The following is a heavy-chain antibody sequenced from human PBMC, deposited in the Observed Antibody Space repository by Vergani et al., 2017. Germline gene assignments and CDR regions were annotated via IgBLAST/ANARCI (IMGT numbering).Heavy chain of an antibody. J-gene: IGHJ1*01. D-gene: IGHD2-2*02. V-gene: IGHV3-30-3*01. CDR3: ARAPSSLLYRAGYFQH. CDR2: ISYDGSNK. CDR1: GFTFSSYA. Sequence: QVQLVESGGGVVQPGRFLRLSCAASGFTFSSYAMHWVRQAPGKGLEWVAVISYDGSNKYYADSVKGRFTISRDNSKNTLYLQMNSLRAEDTAVYYCARAPSSLLYRAGYFQHWGQGTLVTVSS.